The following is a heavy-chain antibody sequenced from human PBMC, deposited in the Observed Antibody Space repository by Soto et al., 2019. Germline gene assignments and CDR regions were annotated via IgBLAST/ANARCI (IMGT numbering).Heavy chain of an antibody. CDR2: IDPSDSYT. Sequence: PGESLKISCKGSGYSFTSYWISWVRQMPGKGLEWMGRIDPSDSYTNYSPSFQGHVTISADKSISTAYLQWSSLKASDTAMYYCARRHPYGDYYYYYGMDVWGQGTTVTVSS. D-gene: IGHD4-17*01. CDR1: GYSFTSYW. J-gene: IGHJ6*02. CDR3: ARRHPYGDYYYYYGMDV. V-gene: IGHV5-10-1*01.